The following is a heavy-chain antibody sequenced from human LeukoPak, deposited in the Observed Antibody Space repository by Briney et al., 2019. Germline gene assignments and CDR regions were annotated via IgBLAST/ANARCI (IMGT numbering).Heavy chain of an antibody. CDR3: ARGGWGYYDSSGYCDY. CDR2: INHSGST. J-gene: IGHJ4*02. V-gene: IGHV4-34*01. Sequence: SETLSLTCAVYGGSFSGYYWSWIRQPPGKGREWIGEINHSGSTNYNPSLKSRVTISVDTSKNQFSLKLSSVTAADTAVYYCARGGWGYYDSSGYCDYWGQGTLVTVSS. CDR1: GGSFSGYY. D-gene: IGHD3-22*01.